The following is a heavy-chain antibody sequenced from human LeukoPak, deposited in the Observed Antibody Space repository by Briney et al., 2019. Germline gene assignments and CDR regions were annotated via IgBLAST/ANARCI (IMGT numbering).Heavy chain of an antibody. Sequence: QPGGSLRLSCAASGFTFDDYAMPWVRQAPGKGLEWVSGISWNSGSIGYADSVKGRFTISRDNAKNSLYLQMNSLRAEDTALYYCAKDVDSSSWYADYFDYWGQGTLVTVSS. V-gene: IGHV3-9*01. CDR3: AKDVDSSSWYADYFDY. J-gene: IGHJ4*02. CDR1: GFTFDDYA. D-gene: IGHD6-13*01. CDR2: ISWNSGSI.